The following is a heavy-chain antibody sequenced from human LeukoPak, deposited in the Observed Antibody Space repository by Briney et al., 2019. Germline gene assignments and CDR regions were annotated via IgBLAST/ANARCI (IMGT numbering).Heavy chain of an antibody. CDR1: GITFRSYG. CDR3: ARGGHCSTTSCSNYDGMDV. Sequence: GGSLRLSCAASGITFRSYGMHWVRQAPGKGLEWVAFIWYDGSNKYYADSVKGRFTISRDNSKNTLYLQMNSLRAEDTAVYFCARGGHCSTTSCSNYDGMDVWGQGTTLTVSS. V-gene: IGHV3-33*01. D-gene: IGHD2-2*01. J-gene: IGHJ6*02. CDR2: IWYDGSNK.